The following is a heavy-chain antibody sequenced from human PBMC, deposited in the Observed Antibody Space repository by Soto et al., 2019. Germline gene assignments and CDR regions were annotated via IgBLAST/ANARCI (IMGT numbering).Heavy chain of an antibody. Sequence: QVQLQESGPGLVKASETLSLTCTVSGDSIKNYFWSWVRQPPGKGLAWIGHFYHSGTTNYSPALKSRVTISIDQSKNQFSLRLNSVTAADTAVYFCARDPGYCTNGVCPIFDFWGQGIPVTVSS. D-gene: IGHD2-8*01. CDR2: FYHSGTT. V-gene: IGHV4-59*01. CDR3: ARDPGYCTNGVCPIFDF. CDR1: GDSIKNYF. J-gene: IGHJ4*02.